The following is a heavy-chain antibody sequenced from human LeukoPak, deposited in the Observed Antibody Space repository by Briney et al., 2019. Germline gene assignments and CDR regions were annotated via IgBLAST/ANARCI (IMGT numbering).Heavy chain of an antibody. CDR2: INHSGST. D-gene: IGHD6-13*01. CDR3: ARDEAGMAAAGRNFDY. CDR1: GGSFSGYY. Sequence: SETLSLTCAVYGGSFSGYYWSWSRQPPGKGLEWIGEINHSGSTNYNPSLKSRVTMSVDTSKNQFSLKLSSVTAADTAVYYCARDEAGMAAAGRNFDYWGQGTLVTVSS. V-gene: IGHV4-34*01. J-gene: IGHJ4*02.